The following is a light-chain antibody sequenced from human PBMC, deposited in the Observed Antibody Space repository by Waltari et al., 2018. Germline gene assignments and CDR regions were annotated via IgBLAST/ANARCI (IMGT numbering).Light chain of an antibody. J-gene: IGKJ1*01. CDR2: GAS. CDR1: QSVSSN. CDR3: QQYKNWPWT. V-gene: IGKV3-15*01. Sequence: EIVMTQSPATLSVSPGERATLSCRASQSVSSNLAWYQQKPGQAPRLLSYGASPRATGIPDGLSGSGSGTEFTLTISSLQSEDFAVYYCQQYKNWPWTFGLGTKVEIK.